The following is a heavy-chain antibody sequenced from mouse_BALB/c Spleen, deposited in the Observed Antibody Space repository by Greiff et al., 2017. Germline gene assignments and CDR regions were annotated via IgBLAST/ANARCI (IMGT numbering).Heavy chain of an antibody. V-gene: IGHV3-2*02. D-gene: IGHD1-1*01. CDR1: GYSITSDYA. CDR2: ISYSGST. CDR3: ARFYYYGSSYWYFDV. J-gene: IGHJ1*01. Sequence: EVQRVESGPGLVKPSQSLSLTCTVTGYSITSDYAWNWIRQFPGNKLEWMGYISYSGSTSYNPSLKSRISITRDTSKNQFFLQLNSVTTEDTATYYCARFYYYGSSYWYFDVWGAGTTVTVSS.